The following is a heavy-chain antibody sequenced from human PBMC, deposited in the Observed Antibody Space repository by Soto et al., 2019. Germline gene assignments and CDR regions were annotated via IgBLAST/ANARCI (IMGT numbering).Heavy chain of an antibody. CDR3: ATGHIAAAGSERDHYSYYGMDV. CDR1: GGTFSSYA. Sequence: QVQLVQSGAEVKKPGSSVKVSCKASGGTFSSYAISCVRQAPGQGLEWMGVIIPLFGTANYAQKFQGRRTFTADESTSTASMELRSLRSEDTAVYYCATGHIAAAGSERDHYSYYGMDVWGQGTTVTVSS. CDR2: IIPLFGTA. J-gene: IGHJ6*02. D-gene: IGHD6-13*01. V-gene: IGHV1-69*12.